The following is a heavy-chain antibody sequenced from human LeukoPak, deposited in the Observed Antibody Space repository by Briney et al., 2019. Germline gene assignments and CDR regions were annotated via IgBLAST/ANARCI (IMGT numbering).Heavy chain of an antibody. D-gene: IGHD6-25*01. V-gene: IGHV1-69*05. J-gene: IGHJ6*03. CDR3: ASNSVAAGGFYYYYMDV. Sequence: GASVKVSCKASGYTFTSYAISWVRQAPGQGLEWMGGIIPIFGTANYAQKFQGRVTITTDESTSTAYMELSSLRSEDTAVYYCASNSVAAGGFYYYYMDVWGKGTTVTVSS. CDR2: IIPIFGTA. CDR1: GYTFTSYA.